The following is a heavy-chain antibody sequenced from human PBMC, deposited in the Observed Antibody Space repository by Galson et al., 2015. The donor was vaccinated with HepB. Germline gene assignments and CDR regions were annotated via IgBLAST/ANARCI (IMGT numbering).Heavy chain of an antibody. J-gene: IGHJ4*02. CDR1: GFTFRHYG. CDR3: AKRSGQAAVSTRAFDF. Sequence: SLRLSCAVYGFTFRHYGMLWIRQAPGKGLEGVADFSNDGSEKEYADSVKGPLTISRDNSRDSPYLEVNSLTTEDTAVYYCAKRSGQAAVSTRAFDFWGQGTLVTVSS. D-gene: IGHD5/OR15-5a*01. V-gene: IGHV3-30*18. CDR2: FSNDGSEK.